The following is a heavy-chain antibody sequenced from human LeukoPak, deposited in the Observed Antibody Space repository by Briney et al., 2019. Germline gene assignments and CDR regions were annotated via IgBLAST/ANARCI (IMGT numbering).Heavy chain of an antibody. Sequence: GGSLRLSCAASGFTFSSYAMSWVRQAPGKGLEWVSAISGSGGSTYYADSVKGRFTISRDNSKNTLYLQMNSLRAEDTAVYYCAKAGDLSSSWYLGIPGVYFDYWGQGTLVTVSS. V-gene: IGHV3-23*01. J-gene: IGHJ4*02. CDR2: ISGSGGST. CDR1: GFTFSSYA. CDR3: AKAGDLSSSWYLGIPGVYFDY. D-gene: IGHD6-13*01.